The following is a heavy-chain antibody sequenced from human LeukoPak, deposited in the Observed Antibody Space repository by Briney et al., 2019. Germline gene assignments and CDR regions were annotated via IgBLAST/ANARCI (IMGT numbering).Heavy chain of an antibody. D-gene: IGHD6-13*01. J-gene: IGHJ4*02. Sequence: GASVKVSCKASGYTFTSYDINWVRQATGQGLEWMGWMNPNSGGTNYAQKFQGRVTMTRDTSISTAYMELSRLRSDDTAVYYCARGGDPPRPIAAAVHYWGQGTLVTVSS. CDR1: GYTFTSYD. CDR3: ARGGDPPRPIAAAVHY. CDR2: MNPNSGGT. V-gene: IGHV1-2*02.